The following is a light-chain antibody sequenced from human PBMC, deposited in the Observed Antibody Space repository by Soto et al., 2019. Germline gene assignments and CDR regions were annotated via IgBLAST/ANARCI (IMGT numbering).Light chain of an antibody. V-gene: IGKV3D-15*01. CDR2: GAS. CDR3: QQYNNWPRT. J-gene: IGKJ1*01. Sequence: EIVMTQSPATLSVSPWERATLSCRASQSVSSNVAWYQQKPGQAPRLLIYGASTRATGIPARFSGSGSGTEFTLTISSLQSEDFAVYYCQQYNNWPRTFGQGTNV. CDR1: QSVSSN.